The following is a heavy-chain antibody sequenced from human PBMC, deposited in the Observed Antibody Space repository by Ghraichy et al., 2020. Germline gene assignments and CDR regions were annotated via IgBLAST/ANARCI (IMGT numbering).Heavy chain of an antibody. Sequence: GGSLRLSCAASGFTFSSYAMHWVRQAPGKGLEYVSAISSNGGSTYYANSVKGRFTISRDNSKNTLYLQMGSLRAEDMAVYYCARNDGSGYYQPAPFDYWGQGTLVTVSS. CDR3: ARNDGSGYYQPAPFDY. CDR2: ISSNGGST. D-gene: IGHD3-3*01. J-gene: IGHJ4*02. CDR1: GFTFSSYA. V-gene: IGHV3-64*01.